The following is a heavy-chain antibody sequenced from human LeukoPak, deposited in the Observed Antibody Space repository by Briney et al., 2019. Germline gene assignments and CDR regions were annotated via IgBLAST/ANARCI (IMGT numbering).Heavy chain of an antibody. CDR1: GDSIARNY. J-gene: IGHJ4*02. CDR3: ARGSFDSSGYYVFDY. CDR2: IYNSGNT. D-gene: IGHD3-22*01. V-gene: IGHV4-4*07. Sequence: SETLSLTCTVSGDSIARNYWSWIRQPAGKGLEWIGRIYNSGNTNYSPSLESRVTMSTDTSKNQFSLKLTSVTAADTVVYCARGSFDSSGYYVFDYWGQGTLVTVSS.